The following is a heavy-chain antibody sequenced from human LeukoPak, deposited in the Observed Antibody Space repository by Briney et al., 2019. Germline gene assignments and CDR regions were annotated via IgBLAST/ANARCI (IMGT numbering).Heavy chain of an antibody. Sequence: SGGSLRLSCAASGFTFSGSAVHWVRQASGKGLEWVGRIRSKANSYATAYAASVKGRFTISRDDSKNTAYLQMNSLKTEDTAVYYCARDSYGDYEADYYYYYGMDVWGQGTTVTVSS. V-gene: IGHV3-73*01. CDR2: IRSKANSYAT. D-gene: IGHD4-17*01. CDR1: GFTFSGSA. J-gene: IGHJ6*02. CDR3: ARDSYGDYEADYYYYYGMDV.